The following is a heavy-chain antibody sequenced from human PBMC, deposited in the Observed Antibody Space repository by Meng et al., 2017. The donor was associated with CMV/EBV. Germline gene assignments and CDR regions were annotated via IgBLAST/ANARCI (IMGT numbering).Heavy chain of an antibody. V-gene: IGHV4-39*07. Sequence: QRQLPGSGPGLVKPSETPSLSCTVSGGSISSSSYYWGWIRQPPGKGLEWIGSIYYSGSTYYNPSLKSRVTISVDTSKNQFSLKLSSVTAADTAVYYCASLGAYSSGPFDYWGQGTLVTVSS. CDR2: IYYSGST. CDR1: GGSISSSSYY. CDR3: ASLGAYSSGPFDY. J-gene: IGHJ4*02. D-gene: IGHD3-22*01.